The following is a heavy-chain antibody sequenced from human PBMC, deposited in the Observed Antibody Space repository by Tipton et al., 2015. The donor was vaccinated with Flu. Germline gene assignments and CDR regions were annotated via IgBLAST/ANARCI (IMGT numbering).Heavy chain of an antibody. V-gene: IGHV3-13*04. J-gene: IGHJ3*02. CDR3: AGARLLYEGSGFYPGGRAFDI. CDR1: GFTLNTYD. CDR2: IGPAGDT. D-gene: IGHD3-22*01. Sequence: SLRLSCAASGFTLNTYDIHWVRQSTGKGLEWVSAIGPAGDTYYPDSVKGRFTVSREDAKNSLFLQMNSLKAGDTAVYYCAGARLLYEGSGFYPGGRAFDIWGQGTLVTVP.